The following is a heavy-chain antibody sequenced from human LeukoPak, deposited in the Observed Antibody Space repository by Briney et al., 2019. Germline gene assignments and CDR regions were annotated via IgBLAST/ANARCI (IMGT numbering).Heavy chain of an antibody. D-gene: IGHD2-21*01. CDR1: GCSFTTYW. Sequence: GESLKISCEASGCSFTTYWIGWVRQMPGKGLEWMGIIYPGDSHIRYSPSFQGQVTISADKSINTAYLQWSSLRASDTAMYYCARQIAQGDYWGQGTLVTVSS. V-gene: IGHV5-51*01. J-gene: IGHJ4*02. CDR2: IYPGDSHI. CDR3: ARQIAQGDY.